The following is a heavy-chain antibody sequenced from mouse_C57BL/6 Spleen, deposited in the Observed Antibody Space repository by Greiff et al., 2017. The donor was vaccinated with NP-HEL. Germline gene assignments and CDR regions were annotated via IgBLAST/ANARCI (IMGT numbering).Heavy chain of an antibody. CDR3: ARSDYYGSSYHWYFDV. V-gene: IGHV1-52*01. J-gene: IGHJ1*03. Sequence: VQLQQPGAELVRPGSSVKLSCKASGYTFTSYWMHWVKQRPIQGLEWIGNIDPSDSETHYNQKFKDKATLTVDKSSSTAYMQLSSLTSEDSAVYYCARSDYYGSSYHWYFDVWGTGTTVTVSS. CDR1: GYTFTSYW. D-gene: IGHD1-1*01. CDR2: IDPSDSET.